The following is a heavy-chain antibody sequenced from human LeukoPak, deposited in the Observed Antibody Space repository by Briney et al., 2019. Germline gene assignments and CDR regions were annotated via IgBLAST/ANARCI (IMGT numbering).Heavy chain of an antibody. CDR1: GGTFSSYA. V-gene: IGHV1-69*06. Sequence: VKVSCKASGGTFSSYAISWVRQAPGQGLELMGGIIPIFGTANYAQKFQGRVTITADKSTSTAYMELSSLRSEDTAVYYCARGGCSGGSCSSYYYYYYYMDVWGKGTTVTISS. CDR3: ARGGCSGGSCSSYYYYYYYMDV. CDR2: IIPIFGTA. J-gene: IGHJ6*03. D-gene: IGHD2-15*01.